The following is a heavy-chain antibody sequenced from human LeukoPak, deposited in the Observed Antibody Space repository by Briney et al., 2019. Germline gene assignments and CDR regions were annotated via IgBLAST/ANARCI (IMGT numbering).Heavy chain of an antibody. CDR1: GFTFSTYA. V-gene: IGHV3-23*01. J-gene: IGHJ4*02. Sequence: PGGSLRLSCAASGFTFSTYAMSWVSQAPGKGLEWVSANSGSGGSTYYADSVKGRFTISRDISKNTLYLQMNSLRAEDTAVYYCAKDQSDSGWPPSYFDYWGQGTLVTVSS. D-gene: IGHD6-19*01. CDR3: AKDQSDSGWPPSYFDY. CDR2: NSGSGGST.